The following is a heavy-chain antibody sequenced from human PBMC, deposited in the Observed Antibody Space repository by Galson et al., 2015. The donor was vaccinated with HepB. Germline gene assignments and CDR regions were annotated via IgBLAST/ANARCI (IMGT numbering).Heavy chain of an antibody. CDR1: GGTFSSYA. V-gene: IGHV1-69*13. D-gene: IGHD1-7*01. CDR2: IIPIFGTA. Sequence: SVKVSCKASGGTFSSYAISWVRQAPGQGLEWMGGIIPIFGTANYAQKFQGRVTITADESTSTAYMELSSLRSEDTAVYYCARMAEKLELRGGMDVWGQGTTVTVSS. CDR3: ARMAEKLELRGGMDV. J-gene: IGHJ6*02.